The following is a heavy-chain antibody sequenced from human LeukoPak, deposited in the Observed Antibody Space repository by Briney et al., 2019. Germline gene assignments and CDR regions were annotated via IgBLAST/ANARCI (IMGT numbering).Heavy chain of an antibody. J-gene: IGHJ4*02. CDR3: ARGPPYYYDSSGYPY. CDR2: INPNSGGT. D-gene: IGHD3-22*01. V-gene: IGHV1-2*06. Sequence: GASVKVSCKASGYTFTDYYMHWVRQAPGQGLEWMGRINPNSGGTNYAQKFQGRVTMTRDTSISTAYMGLSRLRSDDTAVYYCARGPPYYYDSSGYPYWGQGTLVTVSS. CDR1: GYTFTDYY.